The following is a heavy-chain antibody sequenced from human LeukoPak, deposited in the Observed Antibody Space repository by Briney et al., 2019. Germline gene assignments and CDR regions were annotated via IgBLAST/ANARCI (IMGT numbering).Heavy chain of an antibody. CDR1: GGSFSGYY. V-gene: IGHV4-34*01. D-gene: IGHD3-22*01. J-gene: IGHJ4*02. Sequence: LETLSLTRAVYGGSFSGYYWSWIRQPPGKGLEWIGEINHSGSTNYNPSLKSRVTISVDTSKNPFSLKLSSVTAADTAVYYCARGLPFGYYYDYWGQGTLVTVSS. CDR2: INHSGST. CDR3: ARGLPFGYYYDY.